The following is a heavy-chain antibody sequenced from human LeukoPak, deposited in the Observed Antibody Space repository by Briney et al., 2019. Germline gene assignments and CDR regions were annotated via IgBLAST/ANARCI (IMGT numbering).Heavy chain of an antibody. D-gene: IGHD2-21*02. J-gene: IGHJ5*02. CDR2: INHSGST. CDR1: GFTFSSYA. Sequence: GSLRLSCAASGFTFSSYAMSWVRQAPGKGLEWIGEINHSGSTNYNPSLKSRVTISVDTSKNQFSLKLSSVTAADTAVYYCARERSLGVVTAITWFDPWGQGTLVTVSS. V-gene: IGHV4-34*01. CDR3: ARERSLGVVTAITWFDP.